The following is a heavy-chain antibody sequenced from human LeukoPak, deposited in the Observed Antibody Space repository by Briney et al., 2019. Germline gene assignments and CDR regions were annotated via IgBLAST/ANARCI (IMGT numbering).Heavy chain of an antibody. D-gene: IGHD2-15*01. J-gene: IGHJ4*02. CDR1: GFTLSDHY. Sequence: GGSLRLSCAASGFTLSDHYMDWVRPAPGKGLEWVGRVRNKANGYRTEYAASVKGRFTVSGDASKSSLYMQMNSLKIEDTAVYYCARSGYCGAGTCYSNYFDYWGQGTLVTVSS. CDR3: ARSGYCGAGTCYSNYFDY. CDR2: VRNKANGYRT. V-gene: IGHV3-72*01.